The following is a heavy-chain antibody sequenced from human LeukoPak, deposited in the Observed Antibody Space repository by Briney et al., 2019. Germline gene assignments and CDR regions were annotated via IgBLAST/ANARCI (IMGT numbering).Heavy chain of an antibody. CDR3: AKDPQQGYYGSGSYYQDS. CDR1: GFIVSSYY. J-gene: IGHJ4*02. CDR2: IYGDGST. D-gene: IGHD3-10*01. V-gene: IGHV3-53*01. Sequence: GGSLRLSCAASGFIVSSYYMTWVRQAPGKGLEWVSVIYGDGSTYYTDTVKGRFAISRDNSKNTLYLQMNSLRAEDSAVYYCAKDPQQGYYGSGSYYQDSWGQGTLVTVSS.